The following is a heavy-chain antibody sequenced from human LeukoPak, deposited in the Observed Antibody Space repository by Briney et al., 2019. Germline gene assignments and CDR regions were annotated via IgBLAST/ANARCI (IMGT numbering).Heavy chain of an antibody. CDR2: INPNSGGT. J-gene: IGHJ3*02. CDR3: ARWTGAYCGGDRYLGGAFDI. CDR1: GYTFTGYY. Sequence: ASVKVSCKASGYTFTGYYMHWVRQAPGQGLEWMGWINPNSGGTNYAQKLQGRVTMTTDTSTSTAYMELRSLRSDDTAVYYCARWTGAYCGGDRYLGGAFDIWGQGTMVTVSS. D-gene: IGHD2-21*02. V-gene: IGHV1-2*02.